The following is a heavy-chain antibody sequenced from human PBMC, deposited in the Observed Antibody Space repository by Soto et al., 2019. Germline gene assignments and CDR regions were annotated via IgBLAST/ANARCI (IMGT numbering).Heavy chain of an antibody. V-gene: IGHV3-23*01. D-gene: IGHD2-8*01. CDR2: ISGSGGST. CDR3: AKATSGMAIMVYASPY. CDR1: GFTFSSYA. Sequence: EVQLLESGGGLVQPGGSLRLSCAASGFTFSSYAMSWVRQAPGKGLEWVSAISGSGGSTYYADSVKGRFTISRENSKNTLYLQMNSLRAEDTAVYYCAKATSGMAIMVYASPYWGQGTLVTVSS. J-gene: IGHJ4*02.